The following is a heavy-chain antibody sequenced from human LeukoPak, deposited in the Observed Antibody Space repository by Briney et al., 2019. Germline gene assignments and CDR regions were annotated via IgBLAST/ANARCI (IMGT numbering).Heavy chain of an antibody. D-gene: IGHD3-3*01. J-gene: IGHJ3*02. Sequence: SVKVSCKASGGAFSNYDFSWVRQAPGQGLEWMGGIIPMFGTAKYERKFHGRVTITTDESTTTAYMELSNLRSEDTAVYYCAGGGGGHLEWLAVAAYDIWGQGTMVTVSS. V-gene: IGHV1-69*05. CDR1: GGAFSNYD. CDR3: AGGGGGHLEWLAVAAYDI. CDR2: IIPMFGTA.